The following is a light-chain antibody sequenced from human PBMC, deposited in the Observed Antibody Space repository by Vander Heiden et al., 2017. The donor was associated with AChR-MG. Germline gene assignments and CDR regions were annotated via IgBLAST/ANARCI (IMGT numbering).Light chain of an antibody. V-gene: IGKV4-1*01. CDR2: WAS. CDR1: QSGFYSPNNKNY. Sequence: DVVMTQSPDSLAVSLGDRATINCRSSQSGFYSPNNKNYFPWYQQKPVQPPKLLISWASARESGVPDRFSGSGSGTDFTLTISSLQAEDVAVYYCQRYISIPYTFGQGTKLEIK. J-gene: IGKJ2*01. CDR3: QRYISIPYT.